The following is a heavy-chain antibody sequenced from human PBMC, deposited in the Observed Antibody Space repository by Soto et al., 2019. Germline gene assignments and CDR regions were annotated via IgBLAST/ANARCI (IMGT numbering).Heavy chain of an antibody. D-gene: IGHD2-21*02. J-gene: IGHJ4*02. V-gene: IGHV1-3*01. CDR3: ARSFVVVTATDY. CDR1: GYTLTSYA. CDR2: INAGNGNT. Sequence: ASVKVSCKASGYTLTSYAMHWVRQAPGQRLEWMGWINAGNGNTKYSQKFQGRVTITRDTSASTAYMELSSLRSEDTAVYYCARSFVVVTATDYWGQGTVVTVSS.